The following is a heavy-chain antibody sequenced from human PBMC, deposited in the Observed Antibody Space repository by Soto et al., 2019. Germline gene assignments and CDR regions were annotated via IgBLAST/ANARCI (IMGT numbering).Heavy chain of an antibody. CDR1: GFTFSSHG. CDR3: VKDRRTEAYGMEV. Sequence: QVQLVESGGGVVQPGRSLRLSCAASGFTFSSHGLHWVRKAPSRGLEWVAVISYDGTNKQYGDSVKGRFTISRDNSQNTLYLQMNSLRAEDTAGYYCVKDRRTEAYGMEVWGQGTTVTVSS. D-gene: IGHD2-21*01. J-gene: IGHJ6*02. V-gene: IGHV3-30*18. CDR2: ISYDGTNK.